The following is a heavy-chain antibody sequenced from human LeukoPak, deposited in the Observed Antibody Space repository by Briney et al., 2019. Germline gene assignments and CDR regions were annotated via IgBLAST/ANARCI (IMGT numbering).Heavy chain of an antibody. J-gene: IGHJ3*01. CDR2: ISADGHNT. CDR3: YSSAWYGAFDV. V-gene: IGHV3-64D*09. D-gene: IGHD6-19*01. Sequence: GGSLRLSCSASGFSFSAYNSHWVRQAPGKGLEYVSTISADGHNTYYADSVKGRFTISRDNANHTLFLQMSSLRAEDTAVFYCYSSAWYGAFDVWGQGTMVTVSS. CDR1: GFSFSAYN.